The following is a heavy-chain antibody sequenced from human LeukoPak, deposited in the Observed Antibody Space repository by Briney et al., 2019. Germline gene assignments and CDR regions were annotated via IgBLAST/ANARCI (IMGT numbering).Heavy chain of an antibody. J-gene: IGHJ4*02. Sequence: SETLSLTCTVSGGSISSYYWSWIRQPPGKGLEWIGEINHGGSTNYNPSLKSRVTISVDTSKNQFSLKLSSVTAADTAVYYCASDDSSGYYVYWGQGTLVTVSS. CDR3: ASDDSSGYYVY. CDR2: INHGGST. V-gene: IGHV4-34*01. CDR1: GGSISSYY. D-gene: IGHD3-22*01.